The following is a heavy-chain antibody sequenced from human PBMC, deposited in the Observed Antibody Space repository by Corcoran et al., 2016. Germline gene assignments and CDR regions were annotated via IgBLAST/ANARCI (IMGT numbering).Heavy chain of an antibody. CDR1: GYTFTGYY. V-gene: IGHV1-2*02. Sequence: QVQLVQSGAEVKKPGASVKVSCQASGYTFTGYYIHWVRQAPGQGLEWMGWINPNSGGTNYGQKFQGRVTMTRDTCISTAYMELSRLKSDDTALYYCARETPRDGGSEVDSWGQGTLVTVSS. CDR3: ARETPRDGGSEVDS. J-gene: IGHJ4*02. CDR2: INPNSGGT.